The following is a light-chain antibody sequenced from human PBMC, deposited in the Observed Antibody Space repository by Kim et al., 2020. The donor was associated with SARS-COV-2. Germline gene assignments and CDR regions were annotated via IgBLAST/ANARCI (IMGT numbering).Light chain of an antibody. CDR3: QQYGNSLWT. J-gene: IGKJ1*01. CDR1: QSVRIPY. Sequence: IALTQPPCTLTLSPGGRDTLSCRASQSVRIPYLAWHQQKPGQPPSLLIYGASSRAAGVPDRFSGSGSGTDFTLTISRLGPEDSAVYYCQQYGNSLWTFGQGTKVDIK. CDR2: GAS. V-gene: IGKV3-20*01.